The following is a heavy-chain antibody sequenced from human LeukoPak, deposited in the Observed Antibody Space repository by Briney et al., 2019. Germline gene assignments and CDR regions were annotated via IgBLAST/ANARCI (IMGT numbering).Heavy chain of an antibody. CDR2: IYYSGST. J-gene: IGHJ2*01. CDR1: GGSISSGDYY. CDR3: ARDVYYDSSGYFLRRYFDL. V-gene: IGHV4-30-4*01. Sequence: SETLSLTCTVSGGSISSGDYYWSWIRQPPGKGLEWIGYIYYSGSTYYNPSLKSRVTISVDTSKNQFSLKLSSVTAADTAVYYCARDVYYDSSGYFLRRYFDLWGRGTLVTVSS. D-gene: IGHD3-22*01.